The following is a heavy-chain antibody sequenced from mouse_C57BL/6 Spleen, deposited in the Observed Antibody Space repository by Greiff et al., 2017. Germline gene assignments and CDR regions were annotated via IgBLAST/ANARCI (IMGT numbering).Heavy chain of an antibody. CDR1: GFTFSSYA. J-gene: IGHJ2*01. Sequence: EVQLVESGGGLVKPGGSLKLSCAASGFTFSSYAMSWVRQTPEKRLEWVATISDGGSYTYYPDNVKGRFTISRDNAKNNLYLQMSHLKSEDTAMYYCARDRMVTTRNYFDYWGQGTTLTVSS. CDR2: ISDGGSYT. CDR3: ARDRMVTTRNYFDY. D-gene: IGHD2-3*01. V-gene: IGHV5-4*01.